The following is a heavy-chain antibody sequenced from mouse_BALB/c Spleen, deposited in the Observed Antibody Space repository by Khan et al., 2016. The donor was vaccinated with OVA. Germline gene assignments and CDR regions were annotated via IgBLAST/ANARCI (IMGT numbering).Heavy chain of an antibody. D-gene: IGHD2-1*01. CDR3: ARQHYYHYYIMDY. J-gene: IGHJ4*01. CDR1: GFSLTNYG. V-gene: IGHV2-6-1*01. Sequence: QVQLKESGPGLVAPSQSLSITCTISGFSLTNYGVHWVRQPPGKGLEWLVVIWSDGSTTYNSALKSRLSISKDNSKSQVFLNMNSLQTDYTAMYYCARQHYYHYYIMDYWGQGTSVTVSS. CDR2: IWSDGST.